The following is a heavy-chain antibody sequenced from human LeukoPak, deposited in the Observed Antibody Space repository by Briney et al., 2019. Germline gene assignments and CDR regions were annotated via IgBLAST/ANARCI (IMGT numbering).Heavy chain of an antibody. Sequence: GGSLRLSCAASGFTFRTYGMHWVRQAPGKGLEWVAFIRYDGSNKFYADSVKGRFTISRDNSKNTLYLQMDSLRAEDTAVYYCARADSSIAARLSRSSIFNYYYYMDVWGKGTTVTVSS. CDR1: GFTFRTYG. D-gene: IGHD6-6*01. V-gene: IGHV3-30*02. CDR3: ARADSSIAARLSRSSIFNYYYYMDV. J-gene: IGHJ6*03. CDR2: IRYDGSNK.